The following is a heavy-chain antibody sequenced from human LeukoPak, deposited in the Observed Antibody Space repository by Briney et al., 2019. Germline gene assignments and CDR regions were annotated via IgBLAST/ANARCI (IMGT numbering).Heavy chain of an antibody. J-gene: IGHJ3*02. CDR2: ISSSGSTI. CDR1: GFTFSDYY. D-gene: IGHD5-18*01. CDR3: ASKYSYAEDDAFDI. Sequence: GGSLRLSCAASGFTFSDYYMSWIRQAPGKGLEWVSYISSSGSTIYYADSVKGRFTISRDNAKNSLYLQMNSLRAEDTAVYYCASKYSYAEDDAFDIWGQGTMVTVSS. V-gene: IGHV3-11*04.